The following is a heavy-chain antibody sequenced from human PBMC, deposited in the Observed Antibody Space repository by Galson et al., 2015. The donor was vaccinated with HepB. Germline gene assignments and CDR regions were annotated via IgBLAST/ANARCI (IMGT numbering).Heavy chain of an antibody. CDR3: ASGTYNWNYVDYYYMDV. Sequence: SVKVSCKASGYTFTSYAMHWVRQAPGQRLEWMGWINAGNGNTKYSQKFQGRVTITRDTSASTAYMELSSLRSEDTAVYYCASGTYNWNYVDYYYMDVWGKGTTVTVSS. V-gene: IGHV1-3*01. CDR1: GYTFTSYA. J-gene: IGHJ6*03. D-gene: IGHD1-7*01. CDR2: INAGNGNT.